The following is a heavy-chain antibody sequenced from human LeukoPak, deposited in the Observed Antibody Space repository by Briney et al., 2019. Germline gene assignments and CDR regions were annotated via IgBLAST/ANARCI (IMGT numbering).Heavy chain of an antibody. Sequence: SETLSLTCAVSGGSFSGYYWSWIRQPPGKGLEWIGEINHSGSTNYNPSLKSRVTISVDTSKNQFSLKLTSVTAADTAMYYCARDRWVGITMVRGLDYWGQGTLVTVSS. J-gene: IGHJ4*02. D-gene: IGHD3-10*01. CDR2: INHSGST. CDR1: GGSFSGYY. CDR3: ARDRWVGITMVRGLDY. V-gene: IGHV4-34*01.